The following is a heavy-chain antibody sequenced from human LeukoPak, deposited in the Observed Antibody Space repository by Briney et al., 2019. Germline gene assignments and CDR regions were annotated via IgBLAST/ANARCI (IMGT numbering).Heavy chain of an antibody. CDR3: VRDKDWGFDS. V-gene: IGHV3-48*01. D-gene: IGHD7-27*01. CDR1: GFTFTSYT. J-gene: IGHJ4*02. Sequence: GGSLRLSCAASGFTFTSYTMNWVRQAPGKGLEWVSHIGTGTSTVGYADSIKGRFTVSRDNAKNSVDLQMSSLRVDDSAVYYCVRDKDWGFDSWGQGTLVTVSS. CDR2: IGTGTSTV.